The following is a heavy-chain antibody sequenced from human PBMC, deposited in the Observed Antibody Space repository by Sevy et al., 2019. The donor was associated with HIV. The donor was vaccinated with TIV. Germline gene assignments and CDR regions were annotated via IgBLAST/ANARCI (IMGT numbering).Heavy chain of an antibody. D-gene: IGHD6-19*01. Sequence: GGSLRLSCVASGFTFSSYSMNWVRRAPGKGLEWVSYRSSSSDSSRTLYYADSVKGRFSISRDNAKNSVHLQMTSLRVEDTAVYYCARPDLSGWYFDFWGHGTLVTVSS. J-gene: IGHJ4*01. CDR2: RSSSSDSSRTL. V-gene: IGHV3-48*01. CDR1: GFTFSSYS. CDR3: ARPDLSGWYFDF.